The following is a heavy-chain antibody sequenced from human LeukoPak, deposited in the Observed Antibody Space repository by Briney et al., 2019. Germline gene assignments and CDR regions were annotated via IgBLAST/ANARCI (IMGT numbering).Heavy chain of an antibody. CDR3: ARKPIVNSAWYYFDY. D-gene: IGHD3-22*01. CDR1: GYSISSGYY. CDR2: IYHSGST. Sequence: SETLSLTCTVSGYSISSGYYWGWIRQPPGKGLEWIGSIYHSGSTYYNPSLKSRVTISVDTSKNQFSLKLSSVTAADTAVYYCARKPIVNSAWYYFDYWGQGTLVTVSS. J-gene: IGHJ4*02. V-gene: IGHV4-38-2*02.